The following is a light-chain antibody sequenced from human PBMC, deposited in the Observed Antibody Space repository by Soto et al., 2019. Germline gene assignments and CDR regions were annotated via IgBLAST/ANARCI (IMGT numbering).Light chain of an antibody. CDR1: YSNMGTNT. CDR3: AVWDDSLNGWL. J-gene: IGLJ3*02. V-gene: IGLV1-44*01. CDR2: ANN. Sequence: QSVLTQTPSASGTPGQRVTISCSGGYSNMGTNTVNWYQQLPGTAPKLLMYANNQRPSGVPGRFSASKSGTSASLAISGLQSEDEADYYCAVWDDSLNGWLFGGGTKVTVL.